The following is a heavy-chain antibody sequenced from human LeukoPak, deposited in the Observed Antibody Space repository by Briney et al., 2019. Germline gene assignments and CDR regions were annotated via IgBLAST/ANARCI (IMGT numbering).Heavy chain of an antibody. CDR1: GFTFDDYA. J-gene: IGHJ4*02. CDR3: ARREEGGSCYDY. Sequence: PGGSLRLSCAASGFTFDDYAMHWVRQAPGKGLEWVSGISWNSGSIGYADSVKGRFTISRDNAKNSLYLQMNSLRAEDTAVYYCARREEGGSCYDYWGQGTLVTVSS. CDR2: ISWNSGSI. V-gene: IGHV3-9*01. D-gene: IGHD2-15*01.